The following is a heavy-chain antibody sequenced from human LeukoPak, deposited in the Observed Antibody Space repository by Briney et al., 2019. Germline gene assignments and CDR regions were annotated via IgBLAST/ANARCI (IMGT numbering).Heavy chain of an antibody. J-gene: IGHJ4*02. CDR3: ARGSLYYYDSSGYKDY. D-gene: IGHD3-22*01. CDR1: GFTFSSYS. CDR2: ISSSSSTI. Sequence: PGGSLRLSCAASGFTFSSYSMNWVRQAPGKGLEWVSYISSSSSTIYYADSVKGRFTISRDNAKNSLYLQMNSLRAEDTAVYYCARGSLYYYDSSGYKDYWGQGTLVTVSS. V-gene: IGHV3-48*01.